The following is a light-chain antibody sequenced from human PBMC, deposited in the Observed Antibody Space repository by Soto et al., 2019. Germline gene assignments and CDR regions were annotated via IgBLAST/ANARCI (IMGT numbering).Light chain of an antibody. CDR2: DVN. CDR1: SSDVGGYNY. J-gene: IGLJ2*01. V-gene: IGLV2-11*01. CDR3: CSYAGSYTFEV. Sequence: QSALTQPRSVSGSPGQSVTISCTGTSSDVGGYNYVSWYQQHPGKVPKLMIYDVNKRPSGVPDRFSGSKSGNTASLTISGLQAEDEADYYCCSYAGSYTFEVFGGGTKLTVL.